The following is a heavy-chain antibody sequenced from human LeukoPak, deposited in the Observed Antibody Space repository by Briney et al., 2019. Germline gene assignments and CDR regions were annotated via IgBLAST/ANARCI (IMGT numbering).Heavy chain of an antibody. J-gene: IGHJ4*02. V-gene: IGHV4-39*07. D-gene: IGHD2-8*01. Sequence: SETLSLTCTVSGGSISNSNYYWSWIRQPPVKGLEWIADIDYSGITHYNPSLKSRVSISVDMSQNQFSLNLNSVTAADTAVYFCAGIVLKEAAQFDFWGQGTLVTVSS. CDR2: IDYSGIT. CDR3: AGIVLKEAAQFDF. CDR1: GGSISNSNYY.